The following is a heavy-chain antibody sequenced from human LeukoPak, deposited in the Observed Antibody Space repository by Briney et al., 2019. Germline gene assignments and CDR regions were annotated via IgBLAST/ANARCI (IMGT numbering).Heavy chain of an antibody. J-gene: IGHJ4*02. CDR3: AKVLFGTEPNFDY. CDR1: GFTFSSYS. V-gene: IGHV3-21*04. CDR2: ISSSRSYI. D-gene: IGHD2-21*01. Sequence: GGSLRLSCAASGFTFSSYSMNWVRQAPGKGLEWVSFISSSRSYIYYADSVKGRFTISRDNSKKTLYLQMNSLRAEDTAVYYCAKVLFGTEPNFDYWGQGALVTVSS.